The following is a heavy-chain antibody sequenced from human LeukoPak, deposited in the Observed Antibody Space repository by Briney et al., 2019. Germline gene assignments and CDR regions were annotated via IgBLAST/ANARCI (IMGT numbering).Heavy chain of an antibody. V-gene: IGHV3-9*01. CDR3: ARPNPRGSYDSSGYPIPGAAGNDAFDI. CDR1: GFTFDDYA. Sequence: GRSLRLSCAASGFTFDDYAMHWVRQAPGKGLEWVSGISWNSGSIGYADSVKGRFTISRDNAKNSLYLQMNSLRAEDTAVYYCARPNPRGSYDSSGYPIPGAAGNDAFDIWGQGTMVTVSS. D-gene: IGHD3-22*01. CDR2: ISWNSGSI. J-gene: IGHJ3*02.